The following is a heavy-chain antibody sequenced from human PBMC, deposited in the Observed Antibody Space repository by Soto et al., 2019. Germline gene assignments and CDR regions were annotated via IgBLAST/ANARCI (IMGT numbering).Heavy chain of an antibody. CDR1: GFPFSNYA. V-gene: IGHV3-23*01. CDR2: ISGRTGHT. J-gene: IGHJ4*02. D-gene: IGHD3-16*02. CDR3: ARAPSEYIWGSYLRYYEY. Sequence: EVQMLESGGGLVQPGVSLRLSCAASGFPFSNYAMTWVRQAPGKGLEWVSAISGRTGHTYYADSVRDRFTLSRDNSKNTLYLQMDSLRAEDTAVYYCARAPSEYIWGSYLRYYEYWGQGTLVTVSS.